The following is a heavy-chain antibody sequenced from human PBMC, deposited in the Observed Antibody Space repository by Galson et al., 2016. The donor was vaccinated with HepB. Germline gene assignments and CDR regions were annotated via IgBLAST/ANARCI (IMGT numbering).Heavy chain of an antibody. J-gene: IGHJ3*02. CDR1: GFTFSSYG. D-gene: IGHD1-26*01. CDR3: AKVVGALTRGALDI. CDR2: ISSDGSNK. V-gene: IGHV3-30*18. Sequence: SLRLSCAASGFTFSSYGMHWVRQAPGKGLEWVAVISSDGSNKYYADSVKGRFTISRDNYKNKVYLQMNSLRAEDTAVDYCAKVVGALTRGALDIWGQGTMVTVSS.